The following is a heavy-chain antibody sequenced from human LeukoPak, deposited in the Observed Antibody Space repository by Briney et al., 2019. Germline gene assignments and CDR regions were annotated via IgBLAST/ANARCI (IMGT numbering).Heavy chain of an antibody. V-gene: IGHV1-2*02. Sequence: ASVKVSCKASGYTFTDYYIHWVRQAPGQGLEWMGWMNPSDNGVNYAQKFQGRVAMTRDTSISTAYVEVTRLTSDDTAVYYCTTNAAALDYWGQGTLVTVSS. CDR3: TTNAAALDY. D-gene: IGHD6-13*01. J-gene: IGHJ4*02. CDR2: MNPSDNGV. CDR1: GYTFTDYY.